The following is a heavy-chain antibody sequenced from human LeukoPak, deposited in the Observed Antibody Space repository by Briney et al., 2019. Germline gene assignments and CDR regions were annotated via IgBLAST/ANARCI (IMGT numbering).Heavy chain of an antibody. Sequence: GGSLRLSCAASGFIFADYAMHWVRQAPGRGLEWVSGITWNSAIAGCADSVRGRFTISRDNTKNLLYLQMNTLTTEDTALYYCAEGLDRDSYYMDVWGKGTTVIVSS. CDR3: AEGLDRDSYYMDV. CDR2: ITWNSAIA. V-gene: IGHV3-9*01. CDR1: GFIFADYA. J-gene: IGHJ6*03. D-gene: IGHD3-22*01.